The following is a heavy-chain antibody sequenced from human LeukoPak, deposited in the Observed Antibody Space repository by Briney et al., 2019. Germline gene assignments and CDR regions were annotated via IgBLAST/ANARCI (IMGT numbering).Heavy chain of an antibody. CDR2: ISLSGLT. CDR1: GGYISSTNW. V-gene: IGHV4-4*02. J-gene: IGHJ4*02. CDR3: SRESGAFSPFGY. Sequence: SGALSLTCGVSGGYISSTNWYSWVRQPPGQGLEWIGEISLSGLTNYNPSLKSRVTMSLDKSKNLLSLALTSVTAADTAVYYCSRESGAFSPFGYWGQGTLVTVTS. D-gene: IGHD1-26*01.